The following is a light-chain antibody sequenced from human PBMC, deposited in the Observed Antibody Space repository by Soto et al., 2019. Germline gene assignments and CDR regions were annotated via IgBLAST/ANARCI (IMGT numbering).Light chain of an antibody. J-gene: IGLJ1*01. CDR2: EVN. Sequence: QSVLAQPASVSGSPGQSITISCTGTSSDIGGYNFVSWCQHHPGKAPKLMIYEVNNRPSGVSSRFSGSKSGNTASLTISGLQTEDEADYFCSSYSSSSTFYVFGAGTKVTVL. CDR3: SSYSSSSTFYV. CDR1: SSDIGGYNF. V-gene: IGLV2-14*01.